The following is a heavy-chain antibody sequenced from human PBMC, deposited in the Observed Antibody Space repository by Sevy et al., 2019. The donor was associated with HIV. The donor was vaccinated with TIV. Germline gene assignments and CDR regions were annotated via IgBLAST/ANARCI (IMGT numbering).Heavy chain of an antibody. Sequence: GGSLRLSCVASGFNIRAHWMLWVRQALGKGLEWVANINEDGSMKYYLDSVKGRFTISRDNAENSAFLQMNSLRVEDTAVYYCVRALLKADSLWGQGTLVTVSS. V-gene: IGHV3-7*01. CDR2: INEDGSMK. CDR1: GFNIRAHW. D-gene: IGHD1-26*01. CDR3: VRALLKADSL. J-gene: IGHJ4*02.